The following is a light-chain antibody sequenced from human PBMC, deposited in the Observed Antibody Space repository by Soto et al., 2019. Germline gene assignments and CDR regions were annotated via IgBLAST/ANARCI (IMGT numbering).Light chain of an antibody. CDR2: VGS. J-gene: IGKJ1*01. CDR1: QSLLHSNGYNY. CDR3: MQALQTPR. Sequence: DIVMTQSPLSLSVTPGEPASISCRSSQSLLHSNGYNYLDWYLQKPGQSPQVLIYVGSNRASGVPDRFSGSGSGTDFTLKISRVEAEDVGVYYCMQALQTPRFGQGTKVEIK. V-gene: IGKV2-28*01.